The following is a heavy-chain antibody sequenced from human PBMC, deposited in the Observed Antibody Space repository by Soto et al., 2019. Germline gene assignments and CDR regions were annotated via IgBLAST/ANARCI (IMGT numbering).Heavy chain of an antibody. D-gene: IGHD3-3*01. Sequence: VKGSWKECGYGITSYGRCWVRQAPGQGLEWMGWISAYNGNTNYAQKLQGRVTMTTDTSTSTAYMELRSLRSDDTAVYYCAGLEWLGWFDPWGQGTLVTVSS. CDR3: AGLEWLGWFDP. CDR2: ISAYNGNT. J-gene: IGHJ5*02. CDR1: GYGITSYG. V-gene: IGHV1-18*01.